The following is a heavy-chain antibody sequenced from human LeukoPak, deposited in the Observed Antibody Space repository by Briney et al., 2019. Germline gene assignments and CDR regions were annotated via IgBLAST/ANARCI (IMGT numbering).Heavy chain of an antibody. D-gene: IGHD2-2*01. Sequence: SSETLSLTCTVSGGSISSYYWSWIRQPPGKGLEWIGYIYYSGSTNYNPSLKSRVTISVDTSKNQFSLNLSSVTAADTAVYYCARRVGYCSSTSCYILHFDYWGQGTLVTVSS. CDR3: ARRVGYCSSTSCYILHFDY. CDR1: GGSISSYY. J-gene: IGHJ4*02. V-gene: IGHV4-59*08. CDR2: IYYSGST.